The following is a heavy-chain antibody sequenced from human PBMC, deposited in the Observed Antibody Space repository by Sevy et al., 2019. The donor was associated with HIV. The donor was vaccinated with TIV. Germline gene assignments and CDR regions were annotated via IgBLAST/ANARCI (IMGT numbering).Heavy chain of an antibody. V-gene: IGHV1-18*01. Sequence: ASVKVSCKASGYTFTSYGISWVRQAPGQGLEWMGWISAYNGNTNYAQKLQGRVTMTTEISTSTAYMELRSLRSDDTAVYYCARDVVVVTAIRDYYYYGMDVWGQGTTVTVSS. CDR3: ARDVVVVTAIRDYYYYGMDV. D-gene: IGHD2-21*02. J-gene: IGHJ6*02. CDR1: GYTFTSYG. CDR2: ISAYNGNT.